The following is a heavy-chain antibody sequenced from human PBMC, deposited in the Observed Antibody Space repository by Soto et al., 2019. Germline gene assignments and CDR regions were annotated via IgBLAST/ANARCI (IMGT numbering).Heavy chain of an antibody. Sequence: EVQLVESGGGLVKPGGSLRLSCAASGFTFTSYSMNWVRQAPGKGLEWVSSIDSSSTYIYYADSVKGRFTISRDNAKNSLYLHMNSLRASDTAMYYCARDPSPGDVWGKGTTVTVFS. CDR3: ARDPSPGDV. CDR1: GFTFTSYS. J-gene: IGHJ6*04. CDR2: IDSSSTYI. V-gene: IGHV3-21*06.